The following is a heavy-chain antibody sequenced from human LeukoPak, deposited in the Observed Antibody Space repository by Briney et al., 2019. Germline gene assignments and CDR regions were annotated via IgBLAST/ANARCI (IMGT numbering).Heavy chain of an antibody. V-gene: IGHV4-34*01. CDR2: INHSGST. Sequence: SETLSLTCAVYGRSFSGYYWSWIRQPPGKGLEWIGEINHSGSTNYNPSLKSRVTISVDTSKNQFSLKLSSVTAADTAVYYCARGHSYYYGSGSYSYFQHWGQGTLVTVSS. J-gene: IGHJ1*01. D-gene: IGHD3-10*01. CDR3: ARGHSYYYGSGSYSYFQH. CDR1: GRSFSGYY.